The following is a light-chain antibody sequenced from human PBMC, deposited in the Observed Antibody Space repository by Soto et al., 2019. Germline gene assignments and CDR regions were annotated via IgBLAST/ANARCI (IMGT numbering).Light chain of an antibody. J-gene: IGKJ1*01. CDR3: HQTYSTPQT. CDR2: SAS. CDR1: QTVTDY. Sequence: DIQMTQSPSSLSASVGDRVTITCRAGQTVTDYLNWYQHKPGKAPKLLIYSASTLQSWVPSRFSGSGSGTDFTLTITSLQPEDFGTYYCHQTYSTPQTFGQGTRVEIK. V-gene: IGKV1-39*01.